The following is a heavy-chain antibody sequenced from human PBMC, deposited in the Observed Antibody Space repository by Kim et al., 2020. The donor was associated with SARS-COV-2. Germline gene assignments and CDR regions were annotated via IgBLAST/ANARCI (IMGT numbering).Heavy chain of an antibody. J-gene: IGHJ6*02. D-gene: IGHD1-20*01. CDR3: ARVPIGDNWNYYYGMDV. V-gene: IGHV1-18*01. CDR2: ISAYNGNT. Sequence: ASVKVSCKASGYTFTSYGISWVRQAPGQGLEWMGWISAYNGNTNYAQKLQGRVTMTTDTSTSTAYMELRSLRSDDTAVYYCARVPIGDNWNYYYGMDVWGQGTTVTVSS. CDR1: GYTFTSYG.